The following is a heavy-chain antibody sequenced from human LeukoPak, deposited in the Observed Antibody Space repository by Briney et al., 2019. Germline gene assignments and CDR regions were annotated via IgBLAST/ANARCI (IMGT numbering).Heavy chain of an antibody. J-gene: IGHJ4*02. CDR1: GYSISRGYY. Sequence: PSETLSLTCAVSGYSISRGYYWRWIRQPPGKGLEWIGEINHSGSTNYHPSLKSRVTISVDTYKHQFSLKLLSVTAADTAVYYCARGFGYYYGSGSYYHWGQGTLVTVSS. CDR2: INHSGST. D-gene: IGHD3-10*01. CDR3: ARGFGYYYGSGSYYH. V-gene: IGHV4-38-2*01.